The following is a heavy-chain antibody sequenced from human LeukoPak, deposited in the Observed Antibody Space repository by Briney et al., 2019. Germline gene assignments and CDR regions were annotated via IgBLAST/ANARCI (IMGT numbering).Heavy chain of an antibody. Sequence: SETLSLTCAVSGYSISSGNYWDWIRQPPGKGLEWSGSIYHSGSTYYSPSLKSRVTISVDTSKNQFSLKLSSVTAADTAVYYCARQTTGDLYYYYYYMDVWGKGTTVTVSS. J-gene: IGHJ6*03. CDR1: GYSISSGNY. CDR2: IYHSGST. D-gene: IGHD7-27*01. V-gene: IGHV4-38-2*01. CDR3: ARQTTGDLYYYYYYMDV.